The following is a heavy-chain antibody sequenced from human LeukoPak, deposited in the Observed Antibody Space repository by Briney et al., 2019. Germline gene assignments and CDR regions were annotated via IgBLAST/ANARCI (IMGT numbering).Heavy chain of an antibody. Sequence: SETLSLTCTVSGGSISSYYWSWIRQPPGKGLEWIGYIYYSGSTNYNPSLKSRVTVSVDTSKNQFSLKPSSVTAADTAVYYCARSQNYYGSGDYWSQGTLVTVSS. CDR3: ARSQNYYGSGDY. V-gene: IGHV4-59*01. CDR1: GGSISSYY. J-gene: IGHJ4*02. D-gene: IGHD3-10*01. CDR2: IYYSGST.